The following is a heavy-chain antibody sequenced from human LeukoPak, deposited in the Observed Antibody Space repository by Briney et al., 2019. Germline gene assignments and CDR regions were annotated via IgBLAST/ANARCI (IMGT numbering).Heavy chain of an antibody. Sequence: GGSLRLSCSASGFTFSSYTIHWVRQAPGKGLEFVSAITSNGGSAYYADSVKGRFTISRDNSKNTVYLQMSSLGAEDTAVYYCVIVRGYFDSSGSDYWGQGTLVTVSS. CDR2: ITSNGGSA. CDR3: VIVRGYFDSSGSDY. V-gene: IGHV3-64D*06. J-gene: IGHJ4*02. CDR1: GFTFSSYT. D-gene: IGHD3-9*01.